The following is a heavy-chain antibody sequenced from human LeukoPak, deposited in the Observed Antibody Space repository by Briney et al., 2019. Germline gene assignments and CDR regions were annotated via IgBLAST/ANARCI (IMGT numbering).Heavy chain of an antibody. CDR2: ISSSGSTI. CDR1: GFTFSDYY. J-gene: IGHJ4*02. V-gene: IGHV3-11*01. Sequence: GGSLRLSCAASGFTFSDYYMSWIRQAPGKGLEWVSYISSSGSTIYCADSVKGRFTISRDNAKNSLYLQMNSLRAEDTAVYYCARDPTWGYYFDYWGQGTLVTVSS. CDR3: ARDPTWGYYFDY. D-gene: IGHD3-16*01.